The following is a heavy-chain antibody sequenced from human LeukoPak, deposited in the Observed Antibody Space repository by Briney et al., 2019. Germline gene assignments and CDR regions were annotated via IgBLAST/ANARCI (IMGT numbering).Heavy chain of an antibody. CDR2: IHYSGSP. CDR1: SGSNY. V-gene: IGHV4-59*12. CDR3: ARILFRGYYFDY. Sequence: SETLSLTCTVSSGSNYWSWIRQPPGKGLEWIAYIHYSGSPHYNPSLKSRVTASIDTSKNQFSLKLSSVTAEDTAVYYCARILFRGYYFDYWGQGTLVTVSS. D-gene: IGHD2/OR15-2a*01. J-gene: IGHJ4*02.